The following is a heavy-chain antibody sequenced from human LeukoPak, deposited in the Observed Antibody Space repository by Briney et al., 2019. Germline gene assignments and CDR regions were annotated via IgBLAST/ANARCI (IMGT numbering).Heavy chain of an antibody. V-gene: IGHV3-48*03. D-gene: IGHD3-10*02. CDR2: ISSSGSTI. CDR1: GFTFNNYV. J-gene: IGHJ6*04. CDR3: AELGITMIGGV. Sequence: GGSLRLSCAASGFTFNNYVMNWVRQAPGKGLEWVSYISSSGSTIYYADSVKGRFTISRDNAKNSLYLQMNSLRAEDTAVYYCAELGITMIGGVWGKGTTVTISS.